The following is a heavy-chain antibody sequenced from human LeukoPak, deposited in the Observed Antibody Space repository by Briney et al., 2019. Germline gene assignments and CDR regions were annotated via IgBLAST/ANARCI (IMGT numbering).Heavy chain of an antibody. D-gene: IGHD2-15*01. CDR1: GGSISSSSYY. V-gene: IGHV4-39*01. CDR2: IYYSGST. Sequence: SETLSLTCTVSGGSISSSSYYWGWIRQPPGKGLEWIGSIYYSGSTYYNPSLKSRVTISVDTSKNQFSLKLSSVTAADTAVYYCASLLGYCSGGSCSKPSFDYWGQGTLVTVSS. J-gene: IGHJ4*02. CDR3: ASLLGYCSGGSCSKPSFDY.